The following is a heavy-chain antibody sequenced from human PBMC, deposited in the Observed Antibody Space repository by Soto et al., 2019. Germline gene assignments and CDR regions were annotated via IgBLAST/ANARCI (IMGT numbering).Heavy chain of an antibody. V-gene: IGHV3-21*01. Sequence: PGGSLRLSCAASGFTFSSYSMNWVRQAPGKGLEWVSSISSSSSYIYYADSVKGRFTISRDNAKNSLYLQMNSLRAEDTAVYYCARGFYRLYYYGMDVWGQGTTVTVSS. D-gene: IGHD3-10*01. CDR1: GFTFSSYS. CDR2: ISSSSSYI. J-gene: IGHJ6*02. CDR3: ARGFYRLYYYGMDV.